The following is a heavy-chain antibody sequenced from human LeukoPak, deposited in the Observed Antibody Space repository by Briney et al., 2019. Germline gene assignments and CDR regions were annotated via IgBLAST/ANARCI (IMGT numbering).Heavy chain of an antibody. CDR1: GYTLTELS. V-gene: IGHV1-24*01. CDR2: FDPEDGET. D-gene: IGHD1-1*01. CDR3: ATDNEAYFDY. Sequence: ASVKVSCKVSGYTLTELSMHWVRQAPGKGLEWLGGFDPEDGETIYAQTFQGRVPMTEDTSTDTAYMELSSLRSEDTAVYYCATDNEAYFDYWGQGTLVTVSS. J-gene: IGHJ4*02.